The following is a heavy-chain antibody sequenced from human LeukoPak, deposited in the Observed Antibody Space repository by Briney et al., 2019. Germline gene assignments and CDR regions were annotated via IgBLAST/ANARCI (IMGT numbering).Heavy chain of an antibody. D-gene: IGHD3-22*01. CDR3: ARDDQDYYDSSGYDPASSAFDI. V-gene: IGHV1-24*01. CDR2: FDPEDGET. J-gene: IGHJ3*02. Sequence: ASVKVSCKVSGYTLTELSMHWVRQAPGKGLEWMGGFDPEDGETIYAQKFQGRVTMTEDTSTDTAYMELSSLRSEDTAVYYCARDDQDYYDSSGYDPASSAFDIWGQGTMVTVSS. CDR1: GYTLTELS.